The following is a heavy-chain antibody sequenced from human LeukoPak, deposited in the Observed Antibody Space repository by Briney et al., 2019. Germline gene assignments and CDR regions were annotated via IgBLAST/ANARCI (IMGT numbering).Heavy chain of an antibody. CDR2: IYTSGST. CDR1: GGSISSYY. CDR3: ARHPYYYGSGSYYTEFDY. V-gene: IGHV4-4*07. D-gene: IGHD3-10*01. Sequence: SETLSLTCTVSGGSISSYYWSWIRQPAGKGLEWIGRIYTSGSTNYNPSLKSRVTMSVDTSKNQFSLKLSSVTAADTAVYYCARHPYYYGSGSYYTEFDYWGQGTLVTVSS. J-gene: IGHJ4*02.